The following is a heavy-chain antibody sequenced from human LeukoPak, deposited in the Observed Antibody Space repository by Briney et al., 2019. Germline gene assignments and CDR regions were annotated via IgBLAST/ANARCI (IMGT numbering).Heavy chain of an antibody. D-gene: IGHD3-3*01. CDR2: INHSGST. CDR3: ARHDFWSGAFDY. CDR1: GGSFSGYY. Sequence: PSETLSLTCAVYGGSFSGYYWSGIRQPPGKGLEWIGEINHSGSTNYNPSLKSRVTISVDTSKNQFSLKLSSVTAADTAVYYCARHDFWSGAFDYWGQGTLVTVSS. V-gene: IGHV4-34*01. J-gene: IGHJ4*02.